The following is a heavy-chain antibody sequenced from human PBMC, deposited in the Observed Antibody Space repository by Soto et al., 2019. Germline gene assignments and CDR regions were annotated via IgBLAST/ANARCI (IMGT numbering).Heavy chain of an antibody. J-gene: IGHJ4*02. CDR2: ISYDGSNK. Sequence: GGSLRLSCAASGFTFSSYGMHWVRQAPGKGLEWVAVISYDGSNKYYADSVKGRFTISRDNAKNTRYLQMNSLRAEDTAVYYCAKLSTVTTFFDYWGQGTLVTVSS. V-gene: IGHV3-30*18. D-gene: IGHD4-17*01. CDR3: AKLSTVTTFFDY. CDR1: GFTFSSYG.